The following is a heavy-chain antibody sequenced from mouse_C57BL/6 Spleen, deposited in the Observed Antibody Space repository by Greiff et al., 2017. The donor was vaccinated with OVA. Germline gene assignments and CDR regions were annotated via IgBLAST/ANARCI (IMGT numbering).Heavy chain of an antibody. J-gene: IGHJ4*01. CDR1: GYTFTSYW. V-gene: IGHV1-72*01. CDR2: IDPNSGGT. D-gene: IGHD1-1*01. Sequence: QVQLQQSGAELVKPGASVKLSCKASGYTFTSYWMHWVKQRPGRGLEWIGRIDPNSGGTKYNEKFKSKATLTVDKPSSTAYMQLSSLTSEDSAVYYGAREGVTTVGYAMDYWGQGTSVTVSS. CDR3: AREGVTTVGYAMDY.